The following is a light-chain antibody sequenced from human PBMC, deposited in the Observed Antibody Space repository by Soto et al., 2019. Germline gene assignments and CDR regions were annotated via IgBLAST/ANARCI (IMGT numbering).Light chain of an antibody. J-gene: IGKJ1*01. Sequence: DIHMTQSPSTLSASVGDRVTITCRASQSISIWLAWYQQKPGKAPNLLIYKTSSLETGVPSRFSGIGSGTAFTLTISSLQPDDFATYYCQHWNDYSWTFGQGTKVEV. CDR3: QHWNDYSWT. CDR2: KTS. V-gene: IGKV1-5*03. CDR1: QSISIW.